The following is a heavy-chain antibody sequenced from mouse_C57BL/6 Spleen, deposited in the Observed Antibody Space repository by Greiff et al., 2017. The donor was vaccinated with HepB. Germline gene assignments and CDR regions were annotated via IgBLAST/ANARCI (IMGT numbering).Heavy chain of an antibody. CDR3: ARESGSHFDY. Sequence: EVKVVESGGGLVKPGGSLKLSCAASGFTFSSYAMSWVRQTPEKRLEWVATISDGGSYTYYPDNVKGRFTISRDNAKNNLYLQMSHLKSEDTAMYDCARESGSHFDYWGQGTTLTVSS. CDR2: ISDGGSYT. D-gene: IGHD1-3*01. CDR1: GFTFSSYA. J-gene: IGHJ2*01. V-gene: IGHV5-4*01.